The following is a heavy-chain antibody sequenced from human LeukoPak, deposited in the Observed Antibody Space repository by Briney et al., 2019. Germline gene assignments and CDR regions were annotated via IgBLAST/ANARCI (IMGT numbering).Heavy chain of an antibody. CDR2: ISAYNGNT. V-gene: IGHV1-18*01. Sequence: ASVKVSRKPSGYTPTSYGTRWVRPAPGQRRGWMGWISAYNGNTNYAQELQGRVTMTTNTSTSTAYMELRSRTSDDTAVYYGARERGGRQLGAFDIWGQGTMVTVSS. D-gene: IGHD6-13*01. CDR1: GYTPTSYG. J-gene: IGHJ3*02. CDR3: ARERGGRQLGAFDI.